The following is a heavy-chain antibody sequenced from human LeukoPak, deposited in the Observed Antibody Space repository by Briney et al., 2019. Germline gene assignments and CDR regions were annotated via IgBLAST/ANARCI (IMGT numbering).Heavy chain of an antibody. J-gene: IGHJ6*02. CDR3: AKDQGPNSSGWYLYYYYGMDV. Sequence: GGSLRPSCAASGFTFSSYAMSWVRQAPGKGLEWVSAISGSGGSTYYADSVEGRFTISRDNSKNTLYLQMNSLRAEDTAVYYCAKDQGPNSSGWYLYYYYGMDVWGQGTTVTVSS. V-gene: IGHV3-23*01. CDR1: GFTFSSYA. D-gene: IGHD6-19*01. CDR2: ISGSGGST.